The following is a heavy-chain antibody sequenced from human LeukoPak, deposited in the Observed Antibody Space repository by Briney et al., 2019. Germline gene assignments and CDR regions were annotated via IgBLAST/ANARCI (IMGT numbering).Heavy chain of an antibody. V-gene: IGHV3-30-3*02. Sequence: GGSLRLSCAASGFTFSSYAMHWVRQAPGKGLEWVAVISYDGSNKYYADSVKGRFTISRDNSKNTLYLQMNSLRAEDTAVYYCAKVPNYDYVWGSRFNYWGQGTLVTVSS. J-gene: IGHJ4*02. CDR3: AKVPNYDYVWGSRFNY. D-gene: IGHD3-16*01. CDR2: ISYDGSNK. CDR1: GFTFSSYA.